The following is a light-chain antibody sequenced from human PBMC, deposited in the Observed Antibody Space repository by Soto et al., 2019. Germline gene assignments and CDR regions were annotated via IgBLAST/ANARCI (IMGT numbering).Light chain of an antibody. CDR2: RSN. CDR1: SSNIGSNY. V-gene: IGLV1-47*01. Sequence: QSVLTQPPSASGTPGQRVTLSCSGTSSNIGSNYVYWYQQLPGTAPKLLMFRSNQRPAGVPDGFSGSKSGTSASLALSGLRSEDEAHYYCAAWDDSLSGVVFGGGTKLTVL. CDR3: AAWDDSLSGVV. J-gene: IGLJ2*01.